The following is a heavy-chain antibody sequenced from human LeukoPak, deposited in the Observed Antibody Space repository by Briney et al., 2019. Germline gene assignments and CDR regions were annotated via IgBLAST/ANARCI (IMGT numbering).Heavy chain of an antibody. V-gene: IGHV4-39*01. CDR2: MYSSGST. J-gene: IGHJ4*02. CDR3: ASNEWSGYYFDY. CDR1: GGSISSSSYY. D-gene: IGHD3-3*01. Sequence: PSETLSLTCTVSGGSISSSSYYWGWIRQPPGKGLEWIGSMYSSGSTYYNPSLKSRVIMSVDTSKNQFPLKLSSVTAADTAVYYCASNEWSGYYFDYWGQGTLVTVSS.